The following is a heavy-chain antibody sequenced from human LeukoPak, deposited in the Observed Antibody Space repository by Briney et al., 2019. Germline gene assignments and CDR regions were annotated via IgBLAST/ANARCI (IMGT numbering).Heavy chain of an antibody. Sequence: GGSLRLSCAASGFTFSSYWMHWVRQAPGKGLVWVSRINSDGSSTSYADSVKGRFTISRDNAKNTLYLQMNSLRAEDTAVYYCARVYRRVGAVDYWGQGTLVTVSS. V-gene: IGHV3-74*01. D-gene: IGHD1-26*01. CDR3: ARVYRRVGAVDY. J-gene: IGHJ4*02. CDR1: GFTFSSYW. CDR2: INSDGSST.